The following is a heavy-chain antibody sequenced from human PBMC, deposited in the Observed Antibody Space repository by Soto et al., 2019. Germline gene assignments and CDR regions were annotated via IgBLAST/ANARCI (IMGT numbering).Heavy chain of an antibody. Sequence: SETLSLTCTVSGGSISSSSYYWGWIRQPPGKGLEWIGSIYYSGSTYYNPSLKSRVTISVDTSKNQFSLKLSSVTAADTAVYYCARHIPTTGTGWFDPWGQGTLVTVSS. CDR1: GGSISSSSYY. CDR2: IYYSGST. D-gene: IGHD1-1*01. CDR3: ARHIPTTGTGWFDP. J-gene: IGHJ5*02. V-gene: IGHV4-39*01.